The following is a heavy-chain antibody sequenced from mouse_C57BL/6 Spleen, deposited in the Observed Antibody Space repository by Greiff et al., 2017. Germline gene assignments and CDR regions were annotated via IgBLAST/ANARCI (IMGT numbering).Heavy chain of an antibody. CDR3: TKIYYDYDDVDYYAMDY. J-gene: IGHJ4*01. Sequence: VQLQQSGAELVRPGASVKLSCTASGFNIKDYYMHWVKQRPEQGLEWIGRIDPEDGDTEYAPKFQGKATMTADTSSNTAYLQLSSLTSEDTAVYYCTKIYYDYDDVDYYAMDYWGQGTSVTVSS. CDR1: GFNIKDYY. D-gene: IGHD2-4*01. CDR2: IDPEDGDT. V-gene: IGHV14-1*01.